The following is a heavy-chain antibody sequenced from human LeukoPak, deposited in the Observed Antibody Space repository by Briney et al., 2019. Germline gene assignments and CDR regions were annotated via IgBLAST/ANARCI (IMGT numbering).Heavy chain of an antibody. CDR3: ARVPSRLGVRYFDY. Sequence: SETLSLTCAVYGGSFSGYYWSWIRQPPGKGLEWIGEINHSGSTNYNPTLKSRVTISVDTSKNQFSLKLSSVTAADTAVYYCARVPSRLGVRYFDYWGQGTLVTVSS. D-gene: IGHD3-16*01. J-gene: IGHJ4*02. V-gene: IGHV4-34*01. CDR1: GGSFSGYY. CDR2: INHSGST.